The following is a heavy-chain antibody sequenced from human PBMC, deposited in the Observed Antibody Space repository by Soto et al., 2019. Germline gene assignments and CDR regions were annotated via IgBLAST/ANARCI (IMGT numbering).Heavy chain of an antibody. CDR1: GFAFSGST. D-gene: IGHD1-1*01. Sequence: WGSLRLSCAGSGFAFSGSTIHWVRQASGKGLEWVGRIRSKANSYATAYAAAVKGRFIVSRDDSKTTSYLQMDSLKIEDTAMYYCFRENDVYYHGMDVWGQGTTVTVSS. CDR2: IRSKANSYAT. V-gene: IGHV3-73*01. J-gene: IGHJ6*02. CDR3: FRENDVYYHGMDV.